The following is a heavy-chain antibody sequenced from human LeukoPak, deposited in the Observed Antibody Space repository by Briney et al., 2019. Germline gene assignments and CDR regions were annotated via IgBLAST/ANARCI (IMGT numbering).Heavy chain of an antibody. V-gene: IGHV3-20*04. CDR3: AGGCSSTSCYLMGVLGEYYFDY. D-gene: IGHD2-2*01. Sequence: PGGSLRLSCAASGFTFDDYGMSWVRQAPGKGLEWVSGINWNGGSTGYADSVKGRFTIPRDNAKNSLYLQMNSLRAEDTALYYCAGGCSSTSCYLMGVLGEYYFDYWGQGTLVTVSS. CDR1: GFTFDDYG. J-gene: IGHJ4*02. CDR2: INWNGGST.